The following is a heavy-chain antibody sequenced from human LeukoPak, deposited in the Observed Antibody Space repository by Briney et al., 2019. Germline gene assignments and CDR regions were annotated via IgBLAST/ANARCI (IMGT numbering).Heavy chain of an antibody. Sequence: SETLSLTCTVSGGSISSDYWSWIRQPAGKGLEWIGRIYTSGSTNYNPSLKSRVTMSVDTSKNQFSLKLSSVTAADTAVYYCARDRKAYYYGSGRGPQNNWFDPWGQGTLVTVSS. CDR2: IYTSGST. J-gene: IGHJ5*02. CDR3: ARDRKAYYYGSGRGPQNNWFDP. V-gene: IGHV4-4*07. CDR1: GGSISSDY. D-gene: IGHD3-10*01.